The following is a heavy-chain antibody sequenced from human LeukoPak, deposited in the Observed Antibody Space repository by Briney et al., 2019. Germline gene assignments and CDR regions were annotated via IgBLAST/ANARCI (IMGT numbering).Heavy chain of an antibody. V-gene: IGHV4-39*01. Sequence: SETLSLTCSVSGESIRSTSFWGWIRQSPGMGLEWIGSTSYSGISYYNPSLSSRVPVFADTSKHQFSLRLSSVTAADTAVYYCARRGGHSWDVGNWFDPWGQETLVTVSS. J-gene: IGHJ5*02. CDR2: TSYSGIS. CDR3: ARRGGHSWDVGNWFDP. D-gene: IGHD6-13*01. CDR1: GESIRSTSF.